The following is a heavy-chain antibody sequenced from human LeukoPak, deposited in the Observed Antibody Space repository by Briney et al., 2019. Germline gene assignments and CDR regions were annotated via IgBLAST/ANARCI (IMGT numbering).Heavy chain of an antibody. Sequence: PSETLSLTCTVSGDSVSIGNYYWSWLRQPPGQPLEWIGYIYYTGNTYYNPSLEGRVTLSVDTSKNQFSVKLSSVTAADTAVYYCARSQNYYGSGDYWSQGTLVTVSS. V-gene: IGHV4-61*01. CDR2: IYYTGNT. J-gene: IGHJ4*02. CDR1: GDSVSIGNYY. CDR3: ARSQNYYGSGDY. D-gene: IGHD3-10*01.